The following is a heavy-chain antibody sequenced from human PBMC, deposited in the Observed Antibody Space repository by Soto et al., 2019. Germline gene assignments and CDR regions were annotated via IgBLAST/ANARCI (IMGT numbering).Heavy chain of an antibody. Sequence: SVKVSCKASGGTFSSYAISWVRQAPGQGLEWMGGIIPIFGTANYAQKFQGRVTITADESTSTAYMELGSLRSEDTAVYYCARDQHSSGYRYYYYYGMDVWGQGTTVTVS. D-gene: IGHD3-22*01. V-gene: IGHV1-69*13. CDR3: ARDQHSSGYRYYYYYGMDV. J-gene: IGHJ6*02. CDR1: GGTFSSYA. CDR2: IIPIFGTA.